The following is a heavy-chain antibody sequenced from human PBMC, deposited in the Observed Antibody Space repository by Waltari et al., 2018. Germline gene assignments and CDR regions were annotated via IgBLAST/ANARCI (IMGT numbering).Heavy chain of an antibody. D-gene: IGHD3-10*01. CDR1: GYTFTDFS. J-gene: IGHJ4*02. Sequence: QVQLVQSGAEVKRPGAAVKVSCKASGYTFTDFSMHWVRQAPGQGLEWMGIINPGGGGTTSPQKFQDRVTMTRDTSTNTVYMELSSLRSEDTAVYYCARAGTTLIWGVAEWGQGTLVTVSS. CDR2: INPGGGGT. CDR3: ARAGTTLIWGVAE. V-gene: IGHV1-46*01.